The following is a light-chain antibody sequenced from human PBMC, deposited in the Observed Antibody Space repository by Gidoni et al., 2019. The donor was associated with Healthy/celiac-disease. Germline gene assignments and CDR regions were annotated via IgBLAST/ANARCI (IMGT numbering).Light chain of an antibody. CDR3: QQSYSTPS. CDR1: QSISSY. V-gene: IGKV1-39*01. Sequence: DIQMTQSPSSRSASVGDRVTITCRASQSISSYLNWYQQKPGKAPKLLIYAASSLQSGVPSRFSGSVSGTDFTLTISSLQPEDFATYYCQQSYSTPSFGQGTKLEIK. J-gene: IGKJ2*03. CDR2: AAS.